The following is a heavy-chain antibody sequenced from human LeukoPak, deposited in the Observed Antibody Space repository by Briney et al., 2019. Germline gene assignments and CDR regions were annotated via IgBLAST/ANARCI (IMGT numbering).Heavy chain of an antibody. CDR1: GFTFSSYW. D-gene: IGHD4-17*01. Sequence: GGSLRVSCAASGFTFSSYWMSWVRQAPGKGLDWVANIKQDGNVKYYVDSVKGRFTTSRDNAQNSMYLQMNSLRAGDTAVYYCARGNAYGDNIGIYFDYWGQGTLVTVSP. CDR2: IKQDGNVK. CDR3: ARGNAYGDNIGIYFDY. J-gene: IGHJ4*02. V-gene: IGHV3-7*01.